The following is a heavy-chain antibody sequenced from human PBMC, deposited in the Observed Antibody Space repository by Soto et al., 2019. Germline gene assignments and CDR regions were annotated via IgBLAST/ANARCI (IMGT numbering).Heavy chain of an antibody. D-gene: IGHD3-22*01. CDR2: INPSGGST. CDR1: GGTFSSYY. CDR3: ARTRYYDSSGYYYPGAFDI. Sequence: ASVKVSCKASGGTFSSYYMHWVRQAPGQGLEWMGIINPSGGSTSYAQKFQGRVTMTRDTSTSTVYMELSSLRSEDTAVYYCARTRYYDSSGYYYPGAFDIWGQGTMVTVSS. J-gene: IGHJ3*02. V-gene: IGHV1-46*01.